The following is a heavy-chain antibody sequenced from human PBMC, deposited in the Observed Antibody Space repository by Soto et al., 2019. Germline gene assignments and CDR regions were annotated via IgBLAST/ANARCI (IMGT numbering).Heavy chain of an antibody. V-gene: IGHV2-5*02. D-gene: IGHD3-10*01. Sequence: SGPTLVNPSETLTLTCTFSGFSLSTTGVGVGWLRQSPGKALEWLALIYWDDDKRYTPSLRSRLTISKDTSRNQVVLKMTNMDTVDTAIYYCAHRLPLTPGAVAYWGQGALVTGSA. J-gene: IGHJ4*02. CDR3: AHRLPLTPGAVAY. CDR2: IYWDDDK. CDR1: GFSLSTTGVG.